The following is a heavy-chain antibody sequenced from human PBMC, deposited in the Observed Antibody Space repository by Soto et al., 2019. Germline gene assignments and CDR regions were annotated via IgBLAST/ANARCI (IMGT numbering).Heavy chain of an antibody. J-gene: IGHJ4*02. CDR2: IYYSGST. Sequence: SETLSLTCTVSGGSISSGGYYWSWIRQHPGKGLEWIGYIYYSGSTYYNPSLKSRVTISVDTSKNQFSLKLSSVTAADTAVYYCARHGRYCSSTSCYWTIDYWGQGTLVTVS. CDR1: GGSISSGGYY. V-gene: IGHV4-31*03. D-gene: IGHD2-2*01. CDR3: ARHGRYCSSTSCYWTIDY.